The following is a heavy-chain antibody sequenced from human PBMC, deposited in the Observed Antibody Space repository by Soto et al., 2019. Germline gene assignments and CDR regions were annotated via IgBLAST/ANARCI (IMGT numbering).Heavy chain of an antibody. V-gene: IGHV1-46*03. J-gene: IGHJ4*02. CDR2: SHPSGGGT. CDR3: ARAAIVPSTGIWRFGY. D-gene: IGHD2-8*01. Sequence: ASVKVSCKTSGYTFTSYYMHWVRQALVQGHECMGISHPSGGGTSYAQKLQGRVTMTRATSTSTFYMVLSSLRSEDTTVYCCARAAIVPSTGIWRFGYCGQRTLIIVSS. CDR1: GYTFTSYY.